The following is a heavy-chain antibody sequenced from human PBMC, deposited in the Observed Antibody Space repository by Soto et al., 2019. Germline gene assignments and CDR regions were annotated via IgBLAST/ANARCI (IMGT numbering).Heavy chain of an antibody. V-gene: IGHV3-23*01. CDR3: AKSGGYNYGYQETDY. Sequence: EVQLLESGGGLVQPGGSLRLSCAASGFTFSSYAMSWVRQAPGKGLEWVSAISGSGISTNYADSVKGRFTISRDNSXXTLYLQMNSLRAEDTAVYYCAKSGGYNYGYQETDYWGQGTLVTVSS. J-gene: IGHJ4*02. CDR2: ISGSGIST. D-gene: IGHD5-18*01. CDR1: GFTFSSYA.